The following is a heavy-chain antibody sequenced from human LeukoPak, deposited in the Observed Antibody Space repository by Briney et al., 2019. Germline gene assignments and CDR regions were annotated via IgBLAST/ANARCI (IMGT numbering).Heavy chain of an antibody. D-gene: IGHD6-19*01. CDR2: WSDGSNK. CDR3: ATGISGRTFDS. J-gene: IGHJ4*02. Sequence: WSDGSNKHYADSVKDRFTISRDNSKNTLYLQMNSLRAEDTAVYYCATGISGRTFDSWGQGTLVTVSS. V-gene: IGHV3-33*01.